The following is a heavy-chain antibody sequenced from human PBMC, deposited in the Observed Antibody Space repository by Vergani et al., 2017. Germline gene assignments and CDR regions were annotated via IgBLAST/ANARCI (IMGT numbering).Heavy chain of an antibody. Sequence: EVQLVESGGGLVQPGGSLRLSCAASGFTFSSHEMNWVRQAPGKGLEWVSYISSSGSTLYYADSVKGRFTISRDNAKNSLYLQMNSLRAEDTAVYYCAKLRFLEWLLSEFDYWGQGTLVTVSS. CDR2: ISSSGSTL. J-gene: IGHJ4*02. D-gene: IGHD3-3*01. V-gene: IGHV3-48*03. CDR1: GFTFSSHE. CDR3: AKLRFLEWLLSEFDY.